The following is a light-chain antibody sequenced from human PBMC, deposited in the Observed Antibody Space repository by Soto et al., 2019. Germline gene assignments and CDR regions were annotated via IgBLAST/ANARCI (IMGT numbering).Light chain of an antibody. CDR2: DAS. CDR1: RSISNW. Sequence: DIQMTQSPSTLSASVGDRVTIACRASRSISNWLAWYQQRPGIAPKLLIFDASILQSGVPSRFSGSGSGTEFTLSISRLQTDDFATYYCQQLFIYPPTFGPGTKVDIK. V-gene: IGKV1-5*01. J-gene: IGKJ3*01. CDR3: QQLFIYPPT.